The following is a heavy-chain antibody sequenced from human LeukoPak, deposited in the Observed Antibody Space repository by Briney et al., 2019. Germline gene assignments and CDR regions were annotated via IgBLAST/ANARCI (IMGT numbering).Heavy chain of an antibody. CDR3: ARWGSGWFDP. D-gene: IGHD2-15*01. Sequence: SETLSLTCTVSGGTISSYYWSWIRQPPGKGLEWIGYIYYTGSTNYNPSLKSRVTISVDTSKNQFSLKLSSVTAADTAVYYCARWGSGWFDPWGQGTLVTVSS. V-gene: IGHV4-59*01. CDR1: GGTISSYY. CDR2: IYYTGST. J-gene: IGHJ5*02.